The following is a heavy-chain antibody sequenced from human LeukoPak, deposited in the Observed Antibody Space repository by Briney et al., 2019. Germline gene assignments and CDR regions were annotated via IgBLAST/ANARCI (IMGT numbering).Heavy chain of an antibody. D-gene: IGHD6-13*01. J-gene: IGHJ5*02. CDR3: AREIRIAAAGRSFDP. CDR1: GFTFSSYG. Sequence: PGGSLRLSCAASGFTFSSYGMHWVRQAPGKGLEWVAVIWYDGSNKYYADSVKGRFTISRDNSKNTLYLQMNSLRAEDTAVYYCAREIRIAAAGRSFDPRGQGTLVTVSS. CDR2: IWYDGSNK. V-gene: IGHV3-33*01.